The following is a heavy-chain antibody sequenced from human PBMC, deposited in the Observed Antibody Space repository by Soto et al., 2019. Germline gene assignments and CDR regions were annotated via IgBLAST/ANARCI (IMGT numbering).Heavy chain of an antibody. CDR3: ATSNTPSVDYYYYGMDV. CDR1: GYTFTSHD. Sequence: QVQLVQSGAEVKKPGASVKVSCKASGYTFTSHDINWVRQATGQGLEWMGWMNPNSGNTGYAQKFQGRVTMTRNTSISTAYMEPSSLRSEDTAVYYCATSNTPSVDYYYYGMDVWGQGTTVTVSS. D-gene: IGHD2-15*01. V-gene: IGHV1-8*01. CDR2: MNPNSGNT. J-gene: IGHJ6*02.